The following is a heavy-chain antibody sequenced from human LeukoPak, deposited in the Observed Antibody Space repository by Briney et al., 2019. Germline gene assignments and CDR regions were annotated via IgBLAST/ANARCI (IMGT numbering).Heavy chain of an antibody. V-gene: IGHV4-30-4*08. J-gene: IGHJ4*02. CDR2: IYYSEST. D-gene: IGHD2-15*01. Sequence: SQTLSLTCTVSGGSVSSGDYYWSWIRQPPGKGLEGFGYIYYSESTYYTPTLKSRDPISVDTTKKHFSLMLSSVTAADTAVYYCARIFRLGYCSGGSCPYCFDYWGQGTLVTVSS. CDR1: GGSVSSGDYY. CDR3: ARIFRLGYCSGGSCPYCFDY.